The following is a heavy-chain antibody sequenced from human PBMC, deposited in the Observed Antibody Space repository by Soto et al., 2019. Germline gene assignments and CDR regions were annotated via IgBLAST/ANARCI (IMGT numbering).Heavy chain of an antibody. J-gene: IGHJ4*01. CDR3: ARERYSYGRYFDF. CDR1: ELSLSSYT. V-gene: IGHV3-30-3*01. Sequence: GGSLRLSCAASELSLSSYTSHWVRQTPGKGLDWVAFISSDGNNKRYADSVEGRFTISRDSSKNIIYLQMSSLRTADTAIYYCARERYSYGRYFDFWGHGAPVTVSS. D-gene: IGHD1-26*01. CDR2: ISSDGNNK.